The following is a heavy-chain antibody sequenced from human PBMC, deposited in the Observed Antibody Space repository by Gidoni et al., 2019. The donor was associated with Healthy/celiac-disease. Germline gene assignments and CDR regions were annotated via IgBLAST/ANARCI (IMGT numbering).Heavy chain of an antibody. J-gene: IGHJ4*02. Sequence: LEWVSGISGSGDSTYYTDSVKGRFTISRDISKNTLYLQMNSLRAEDTAVYYYAKVPSSGGYYPSDYWGQGTLVTVSS. CDR2: ISGSGDST. CDR3: AKVPSSGGYYPSDY. V-gene: IGHV3-23*01. D-gene: IGHD1-26*01.